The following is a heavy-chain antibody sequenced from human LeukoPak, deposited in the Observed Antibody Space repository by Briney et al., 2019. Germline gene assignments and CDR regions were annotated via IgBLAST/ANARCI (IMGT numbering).Heavy chain of an antibody. Sequence: SETLSLTCTVSGYSISSGYYWGWIRQPPGKGLEWIGSIYHSGSTYYNPSLKSRVTISVDTSKNQFSLKLSSVTAADTAVYYCARDLRGSYGSWFDYWGQGTLVTVSS. J-gene: IGHJ4*02. CDR1: GYSISSGYY. CDR3: ARDLRGSYGSWFDY. V-gene: IGHV4-38-2*02. D-gene: IGHD1-26*01. CDR2: IYHSGST.